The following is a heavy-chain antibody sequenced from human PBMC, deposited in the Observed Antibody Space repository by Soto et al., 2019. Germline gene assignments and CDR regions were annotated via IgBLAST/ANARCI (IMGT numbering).Heavy chain of an antibody. D-gene: IGHD2-2*01. V-gene: IGHV4-34*01. Sequence: QVQLQQWGAGLLKPSETLSLTCAVYGGSFSGYYWSWIRQPPGKGLEWIGEINHSGSTNYNPSLKSRVTISVDTSKTQFSLKLSSVTAADTAVYYCARVMGYCSSTSCYVGWFDPWGQGTLVTVSS. CDR1: GGSFSGYY. J-gene: IGHJ5*02. CDR3: ARVMGYCSSTSCYVGWFDP. CDR2: INHSGST.